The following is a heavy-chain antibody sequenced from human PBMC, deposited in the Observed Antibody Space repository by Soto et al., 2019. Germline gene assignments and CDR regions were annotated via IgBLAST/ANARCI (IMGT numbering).Heavy chain of an antibody. J-gene: IGHJ5*02. CDR3: ARHYLFMVRGVIDWFDP. CDR2: IYYSGST. D-gene: IGHD3-10*01. CDR1: GGSISSSSYY. Sequence: PSETLSLTCTVSGGSISSSSYYWGWIRQPPGKGLEWIGSIYYSGSTYYTPSLKSRVTISVDTSKNQFSLKLSSVTAADTAVYYCARHYLFMVRGVIDWFDPSCPARLVTVSS. V-gene: IGHV4-39*01.